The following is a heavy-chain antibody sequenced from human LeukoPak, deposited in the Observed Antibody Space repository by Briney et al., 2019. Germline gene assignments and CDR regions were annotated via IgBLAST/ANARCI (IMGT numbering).Heavy chain of an antibody. D-gene: IGHD2-8*01. CDR2: VNPKSGNT. CDR3: ARGLPLGYCTYGVCYPPKHFDF. Sequence: ASVKVSCNAFGYSFTSYDINWVRQAPGQGLEWMGWVNPKSGNTGYKQKFQARVTITRDTSISAAYMELSSLTSDDTAVYFCARGLPLGYCTYGVCYPPKHFDFWGQGTLVTVSS. V-gene: IGHV1-8*03. CDR1: GYSFTSYD. J-gene: IGHJ4*02.